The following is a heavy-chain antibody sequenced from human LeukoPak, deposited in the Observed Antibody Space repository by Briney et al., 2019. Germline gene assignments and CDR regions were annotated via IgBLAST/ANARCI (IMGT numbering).Heavy chain of an antibody. D-gene: IGHD1-26*01. CDR2: INPNSGGT. CDR3: ARALSWDRLGLLTVVY. V-gene: IGHV1-2*02. Sequence: ASVKVSCKASGYTFTGYYMHWVRQAPGQGLEWMGWINPNSGGTNYAQKFQGRVTMTRDTSISTAYMKLSRLRSDDTAVYYCARALSWDRLGLLTVVYWGQGTLVTVSS. J-gene: IGHJ4*02. CDR1: GYTFTGYY.